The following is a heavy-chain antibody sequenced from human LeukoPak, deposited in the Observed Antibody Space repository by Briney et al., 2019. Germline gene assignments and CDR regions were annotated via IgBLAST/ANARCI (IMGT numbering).Heavy chain of an antibody. J-gene: IGHJ4*02. CDR3: ARGVGKYSSNLDY. V-gene: IGHV4-59*01. CDR2: VSYSGRT. Sequence: SETLSLTCAVSGDSFSSYFWSWIRQPPGKGLEWIAYVSYSGRTNCNPSLKSRVTISLDKSKNQFSLKLSSVTAADTAVYYCARGVGKYSSNLDYWGQGTLVTVSS. CDR1: GDSFSSYF. D-gene: IGHD6-19*01.